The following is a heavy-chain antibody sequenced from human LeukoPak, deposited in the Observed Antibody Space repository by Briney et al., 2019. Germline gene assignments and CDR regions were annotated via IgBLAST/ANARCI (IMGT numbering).Heavy chain of an antibody. D-gene: IGHD3-22*01. CDR1: GGSFSGYY. CDR3: ARDPHSSGYYYSDY. V-gene: IGHV4-34*01. CDR2: INHSGST. J-gene: IGHJ4*02. Sequence: SETLSLTCAVYGGSFSGYYWSWIRQPPGKGLEWIGEINHSGSTNYNPSLKSRVTMSVDTSKNQFSLKLSSVTAADTAVYYCARDPHSSGYYYSDYWGQGTLVTVSS.